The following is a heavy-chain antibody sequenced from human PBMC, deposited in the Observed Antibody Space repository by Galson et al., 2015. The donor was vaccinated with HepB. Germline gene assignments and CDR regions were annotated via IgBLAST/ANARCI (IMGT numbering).Heavy chain of an antibody. Sequence: QSGAEVKKPGEPLRISCKGSGYSFTSYWISWVRQMPGKGLEWMGRIDPSDSYTNYSPSFQGHVTISADKSISTAYLQWSSLKASDTAMYYCARRRYYDSSGYYYFDYWGQGTLVTVSS. J-gene: IGHJ4*02. V-gene: IGHV5-10-1*01. CDR2: IDPSDSYT. CDR3: ARRRYYDSSGYYYFDY. CDR1: GYSFTSYW. D-gene: IGHD3-22*01.